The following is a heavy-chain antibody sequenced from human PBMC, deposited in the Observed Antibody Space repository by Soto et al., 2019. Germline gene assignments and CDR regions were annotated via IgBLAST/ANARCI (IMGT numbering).Heavy chain of an antibody. Sequence: SETLSLTCTVSGGSISSSHHWGWIRQPPGKGLEWIGYIYYSGSTNYNPSLKSRVTISVDTSKNQFSLKLSSVTAADTAVYYCARGVSGTYNWFDPWGQGTLVTVSS. V-gene: IGHV4-59*01. CDR2: IYYSGST. CDR1: GGSISSSHH. CDR3: ARGVSGTYNWFDP. J-gene: IGHJ5*02. D-gene: IGHD1-1*01.